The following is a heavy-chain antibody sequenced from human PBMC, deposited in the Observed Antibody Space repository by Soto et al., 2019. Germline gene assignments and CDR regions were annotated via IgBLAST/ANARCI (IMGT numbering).Heavy chain of an antibody. CDR1: GGAISSGGYY. D-gene: IGHD5-12*01. J-gene: IGHJ6*04. CDR2: IYYSGST. Sequence: PSETLSLTCTVSGGAISSGGYYWSWIRQHPGKGLEWIGSIYYSGSTYYNPSLKSRVTISVDTSKNQFSLKLSSVTAADTAVYYCARHVWLNRGGGYYGMDVWGKGTTVTVS. CDR3: ARHVWLNRGGGYYGMDV. V-gene: IGHV4-39*01.